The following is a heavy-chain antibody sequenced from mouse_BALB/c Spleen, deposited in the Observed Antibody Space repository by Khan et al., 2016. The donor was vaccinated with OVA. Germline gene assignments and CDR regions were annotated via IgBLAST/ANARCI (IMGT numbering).Heavy chain of an antibody. J-gene: IGHJ2*01. V-gene: IGHV1-4*02. CDR2: INPSSGYT. Sequence: VQLQQSAAELARPGASVKMSCKASGYTFTTYTMHWVKQRPGQGLEWIGYINPSSGYTEYNQKFKDKTTLTADKSSSTAYMQLSSLTSEDSALYYCARDYYGSEGFWGQGTTLTVSS. CDR1: GYTFTTYT. CDR3: ARDYYGSEGF. D-gene: IGHD1-1*01.